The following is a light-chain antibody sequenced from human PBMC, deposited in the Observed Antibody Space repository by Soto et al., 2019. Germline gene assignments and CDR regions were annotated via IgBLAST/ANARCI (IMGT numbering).Light chain of an antibody. CDR2: EVS. CDR1: SSDVGSSNL. J-gene: IGLJ1*01. CDR3: CSYAGSSTHV. Sequence: QSVLTQPASMSGSPGQSITFSCTGTSSDVGSSNLVSWYQQHPGKAPKLLIYEVSKRPSGVSNRFSGSKSGNTASLTISGLQAEDEADYYCCSYAGSSTHVFGTGTSSPS. V-gene: IGLV2-23*02.